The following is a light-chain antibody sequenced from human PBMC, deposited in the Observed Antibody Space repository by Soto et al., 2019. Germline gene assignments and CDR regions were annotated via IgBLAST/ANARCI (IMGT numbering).Light chain of an antibody. CDR1: SSHVGSYDF. CDR3: CADAGSSRYV. Sequence: QSVLTQPASVSGSPGQSITISCTRSSSHVGSYDFVSWYQQHPGKAPKVLIYEVTKRPSGVSNRFSGSKSDNTASLTISGLQADDEADYYCCADAGSSRYVFGTGTKLTVL. CDR2: EVT. V-gene: IGLV2-23*02. J-gene: IGLJ1*01.